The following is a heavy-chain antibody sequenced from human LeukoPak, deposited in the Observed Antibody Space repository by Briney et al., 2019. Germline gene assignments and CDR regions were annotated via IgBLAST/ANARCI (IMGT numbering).Heavy chain of an antibody. CDR2: MSYNGARV. D-gene: IGHD4-17*01. J-gene: IGHJ6*03. CDR3: GKDQGNGDYYRNYYYMEV. Sequence: PGGSLRLSCVASEFTFSSYAVSWVRQAPGKGLEWVSFMSYNGARVHYADSVKGRFTISRDKSRNTVYLQMNSLRAEDTAVYYCGKDQGNGDYYRNYYYMEVWGKGTTVIVSS. V-gene: IGHV3-23*01. CDR1: EFTFSSYA.